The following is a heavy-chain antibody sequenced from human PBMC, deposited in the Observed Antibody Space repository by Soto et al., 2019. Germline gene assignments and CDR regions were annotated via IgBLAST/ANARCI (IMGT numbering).Heavy chain of an antibody. Sequence: GGSLRLSCAASGFTFSSYGIHWVRQAPGKGLEWVAVIWYDGSNKYYADSVKGRFTISRDNSKNTLYLQMNSLRAEDTAVYYCARGPVYYDSSGTWAFDIWGQGTMVTVSS. V-gene: IGHV3-33*01. CDR2: IWYDGSNK. CDR1: GFTFSSYG. D-gene: IGHD3-22*01. CDR3: ARGPVYYDSSGTWAFDI. J-gene: IGHJ3*02.